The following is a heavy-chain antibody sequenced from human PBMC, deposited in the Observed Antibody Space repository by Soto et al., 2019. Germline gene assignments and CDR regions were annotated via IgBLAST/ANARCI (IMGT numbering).Heavy chain of an antibody. CDR3: ARGRWFGGWGPDYYGIDV. CDR2: IWYDGSNK. D-gene: IGHD3-10*01. J-gene: IGHJ6*02. CDR1: GFTFSSYG. Sequence: ESGGGVVQPGRSLRLSCAASGFTFSSYGMHWVRQAPGKGLEWVAVIWYDGSNKYYADSVKGRFTISRDNSKNTLYLQMNSLRAEDTAVYYCARGRWFGGWGPDYYGIDVWGQGTTVTVSS. V-gene: IGHV3-33*01.